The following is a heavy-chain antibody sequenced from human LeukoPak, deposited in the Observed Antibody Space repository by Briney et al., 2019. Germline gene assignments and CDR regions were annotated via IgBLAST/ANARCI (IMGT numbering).Heavy chain of an antibody. Sequence: GASVKVSCKASGGTFSSYAISWVRQAPGQGLEWMGGIIPIFGTANYAQKFQGRVTITADESTSTAYMELSSLRSEDTAVYYCAGREVVATDLDYYYGMDVWGQGTTVTVSS. CDR1: GGTFSSYA. J-gene: IGHJ6*02. D-gene: IGHD5-12*01. CDR2: IIPIFGTA. V-gene: IGHV1-69*13. CDR3: AGREVVATDLDYYYGMDV.